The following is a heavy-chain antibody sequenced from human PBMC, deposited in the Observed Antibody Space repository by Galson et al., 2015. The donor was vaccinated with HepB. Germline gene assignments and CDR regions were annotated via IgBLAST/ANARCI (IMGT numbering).Heavy chain of an antibody. Sequence: SVKVSCKASGYTFTSYAMHWVRQAPGQRLEWMGWINAGNGNTKYSQKFQGRVTITRDTSASTAYMELSSLGSEDTAVYYCARIAAAGNWFDPWGQGTLVTVSS. V-gene: IGHV1-3*01. D-gene: IGHD6-13*01. CDR2: INAGNGNT. J-gene: IGHJ5*02. CDR1: GYTFTSYA. CDR3: ARIAAAGNWFDP.